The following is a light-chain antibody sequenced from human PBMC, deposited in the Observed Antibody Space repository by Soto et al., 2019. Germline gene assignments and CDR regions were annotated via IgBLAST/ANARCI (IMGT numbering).Light chain of an antibody. V-gene: IGKV3-20*01. J-gene: IGKJ4*01. Sequence: IVLTQSPGTLSLSPGERATLSCRASQSVSSSYLAWYQQKPGQAPRLLIYGASNRATGVPDRFSGSGSGTDFTLTITRLEPEDFAVYYCQQYNKWPLTFGGGTKVDIK. CDR2: GAS. CDR3: QQYNKWPLT. CDR1: QSVSSSY.